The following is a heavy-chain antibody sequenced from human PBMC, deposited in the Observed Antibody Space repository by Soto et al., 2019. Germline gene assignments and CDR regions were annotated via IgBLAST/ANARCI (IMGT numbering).Heavy chain of an antibody. CDR2: INPNTDVT. J-gene: IGHJ3*02. D-gene: IGHD1-20*01. CDR1: GYTFSGYY. V-gene: IGHV1-2*02. CDR3: ARDLWGNWNHIDAFDI. Sequence: ASVKVSCKASGYTFSGYYMHWVRQAPGQGLEWMGWINPNTDVTNYAQKFQGRVTMTRDTSITTAYMELSRMRSDDTAVYYCARDLWGNWNHIDAFDIWGPGTTVTVSS.